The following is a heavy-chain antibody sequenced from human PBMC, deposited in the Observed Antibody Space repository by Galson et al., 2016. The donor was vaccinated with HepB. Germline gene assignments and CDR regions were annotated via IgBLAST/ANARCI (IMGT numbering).Heavy chain of an antibody. J-gene: IGHJ4*02. V-gene: IGHV3-23*01. CDR1: GFTFSSYA. Sequence: SLRLSCATSGFTFSSYAMSWVRQAPGMGLEWVSSISGSGGGTFYADSVKGRFTVSRVTSKQTLYLQLNNLRVEDTAIYYCAKDARIWGNYPYYYDSWGQGSLVTVSS. CDR2: ISGSGGGT. D-gene: IGHD3-16*02. CDR3: AKDARIWGNYPYYYDS.